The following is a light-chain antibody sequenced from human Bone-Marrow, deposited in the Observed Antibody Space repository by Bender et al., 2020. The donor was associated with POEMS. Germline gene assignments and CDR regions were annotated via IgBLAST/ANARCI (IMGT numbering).Light chain of an antibody. Sequence: SVLTQPPSASGTPGQRVNVSCSGSRSNIGSSNVYWYQQVPGTAPKLLIYRNNQRPSGVPDRFSGSKSGTSASLAISGLRSEDEADYYCATWDDSLSAWVFGGGTKLTVL. CDR2: RNN. J-gene: IGLJ3*02. V-gene: IGLV1-47*01. CDR3: ATWDDSLSAWV. CDR1: RSNIGSSN.